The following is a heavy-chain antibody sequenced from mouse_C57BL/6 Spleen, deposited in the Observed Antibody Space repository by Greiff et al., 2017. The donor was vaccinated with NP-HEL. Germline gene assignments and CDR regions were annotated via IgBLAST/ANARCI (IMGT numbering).Heavy chain of an antibody. CDR1: GYTFTSYG. V-gene: IGHV1-81*01. CDR3: ARGTVVAPWYFDY. D-gene: IGHD1-1*01. CDR2: IYPRSGNT. J-gene: IGHJ2*01. Sequence: QVQLQQSGAELARPGASVKLSCKASGYTFTSYGISWVKQRTGQGLEWIGEIYPRSGNTYYNEKFKGKATLTADKSSSPAYMELRSLTSEDSAVYFCARGTVVAPWYFDYWGKGTTLTVSS.